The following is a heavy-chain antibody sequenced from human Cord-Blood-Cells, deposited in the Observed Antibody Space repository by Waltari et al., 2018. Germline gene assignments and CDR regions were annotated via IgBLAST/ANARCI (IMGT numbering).Heavy chain of an antibody. J-gene: IGHJ3*02. V-gene: IGHV1-69*01. Sequence: QVQLVQSGAEVKKPGSSVTVSCKASGGTLSRYAIRWLRQAPGQGLEWMGGITPIFGTANYAQKFQGRVTITADESTSTAYMELSSLRSEDTAVYYCARPGDLGAFDIWGQGTMVTVSS. CDR2: ITPIFGTA. CDR1: GGTLSRYA. CDR3: ARPGDLGAFDI. D-gene: IGHD7-27*01.